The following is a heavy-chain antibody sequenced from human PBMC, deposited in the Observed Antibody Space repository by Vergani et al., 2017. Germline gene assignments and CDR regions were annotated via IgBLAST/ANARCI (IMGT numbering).Heavy chain of an antibody. V-gene: IGHV4-61*01. CDR3: ARVGDSSGLLYYYYYYGMDV. CDR2: IYYSGST. Sequence: QVQLQESGPGLVKPSETLSLTCTVSGGSVSSGSYYWSWIRQPPGKGLEWIGYIYYSGSTYYNPALKSRVTISADTSKNQFSLKLSSVTAADTAVYYCARVGDSSGLLYYYYYYGMDVWGQGTTVTVSS. J-gene: IGHJ6*02. D-gene: IGHD3-22*01. CDR1: GGSVSSGSYY.